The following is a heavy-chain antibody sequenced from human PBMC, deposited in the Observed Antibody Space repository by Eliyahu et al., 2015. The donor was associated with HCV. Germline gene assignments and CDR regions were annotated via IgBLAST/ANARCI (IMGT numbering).Heavy chain of an antibody. CDR3: ARGYSNLWINYYGMDV. D-gene: IGHD4-11*01. Sequence: PVKPLDSVSYISSXARSIYYADXVKGRFTISRDNAKNSLYLQMNSLRAEDTAVYYCARGYSNLWINYYGMDVWGQGTTVTVSS. V-gene: IGHV3-11*01. J-gene: IGHJ6*02. CDR2: ISSXARSI.